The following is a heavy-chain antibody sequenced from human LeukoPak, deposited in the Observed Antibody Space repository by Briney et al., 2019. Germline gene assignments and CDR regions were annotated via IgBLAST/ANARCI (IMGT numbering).Heavy chain of an antibody. CDR2: ISYDGSNK. V-gene: IGHV3-30*05. CDR3: XRILDSAWGELGY. D-gene: IGHD6-19*01. CDR1: GFTFSSYG. Sequence: PGGSLRLSCAASGFTFSSYGMHWVRQAPGKGLEWVAVISYDGSNKYYADSVKCRFTISRDNSKNTLYLQMNSLRAEGTAVYYXXRILDSAWGELGYWGQGTLVTVSS. J-gene: IGHJ4*02.